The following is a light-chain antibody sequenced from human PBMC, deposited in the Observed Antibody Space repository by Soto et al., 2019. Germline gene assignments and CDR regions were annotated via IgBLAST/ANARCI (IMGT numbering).Light chain of an antibody. CDR2: DAS. Sequence: IVVTQSRAILSVSPGERATLSGRAIQSISRSLAWYQQKPGQAPRLLISDASTRATGIPARFSGSGSGTEFTLTISSLKSEDFALYYCQQYNSWPPGTIGQGNKVEI. J-gene: IGKJ2*01. CDR3: QQYNSWPPGT. CDR1: QSISRS. V-gene: IGKV3-15*01.